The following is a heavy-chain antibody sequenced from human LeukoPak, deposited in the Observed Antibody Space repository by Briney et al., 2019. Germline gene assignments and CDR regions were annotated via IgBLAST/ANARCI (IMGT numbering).Heavy chain of an antibody. V-gene: IGHV3-23*01. Sequence: GGSPRLSCAASGFTFSSYAMSWVRQAPGKGLEWVSAISGSGGSTYYADSVKGRFTISRDNSKNTLYLQMNSLRAEDTAVYYCAKDVETTVTIWSYFDYWGQGTLVTVSS. J-gene: IGHJ4*02. CDR2: ISGSGGST. CDR1: GFTFSSYA. D-gene: IGHD4-17*01. CDR3: AKDVETTVTIWSYFDY.